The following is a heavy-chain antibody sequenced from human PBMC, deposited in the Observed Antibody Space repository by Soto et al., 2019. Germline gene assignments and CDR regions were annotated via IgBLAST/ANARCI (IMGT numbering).Heavy chain of an antibody. V-gene: IGHV3-74*01. D-gene: IGHD3-10*01. CDR1: GFTFSSYW. Sequence: GGSLRLSCAASGFTFSSYWMHWVRQAPGKGLVWVSRINSDGSSTSYADSVKGRFTISRDNAKNTLYLQMNSLRAEDTAVYYCARGGPGKAFDIWGQGTMVTVSS. CDR2: INSDGSST. J-gene: IGHJ3*02. CDR3: ARGGPGKAFDI.